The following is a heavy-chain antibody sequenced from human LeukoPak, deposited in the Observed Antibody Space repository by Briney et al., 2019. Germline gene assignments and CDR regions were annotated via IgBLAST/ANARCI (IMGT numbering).Heavy chain of an antibody. CDR3: ARFVLGYCSGGSCYSNWFDP. CDR2: ISSSGSTI. Sequence: GGSLRLSCAASGFTFSDYYMSWIRQAPGKGLEWVSYISSSGSTIYYADSVKGRFTISRDNAKNSLYLQMNSLRAEDTAVYYCARFVLGYCSGGSCYSNWFDPWSQGTLVTVSS. CDR1: GFTFSDYY. D-gene: IGHD2-15*01. V-gene: IGHV3-11*01. J-gene: IGHJ5*02.